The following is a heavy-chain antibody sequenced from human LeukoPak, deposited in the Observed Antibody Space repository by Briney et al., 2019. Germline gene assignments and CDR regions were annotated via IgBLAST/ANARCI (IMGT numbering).Heavy chain of an antibody. CDR3: ARHRLARGRLTAFDI. J-gene: IGHJ3*02. CDR1: GVSISSSSYY. Sequence: PSETLSLTCTVSGVSISSSSYYWGWTRQPPGKGLEWIGSIYYSGSTYYNPSLKSRVTISLDTSKNQFSLRLSSVTAADTAVYYCARHRLARGRLTAFDIWGQGTMVTVSS. D-gene: IGHD3-10*01. V-gene: IGHV4-39*01. CDR2: IYYSGST.